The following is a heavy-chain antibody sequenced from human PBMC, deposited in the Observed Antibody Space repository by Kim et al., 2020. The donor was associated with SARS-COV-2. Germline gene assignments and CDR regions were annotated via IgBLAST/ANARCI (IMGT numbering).Heavy chain of an antibody. D-gene: IGHD3-16*02. CDR1: GGSISSYY. Sequence: SETLSLTCTVSGGSISSYYWSWIRQPPGKGLEWIGYIYYSGSTNYNPSLKSRVTISVDTSKNQFSLKLSSVTAADTAVYYCARDLRGLSLDYWGQGTLVTVSS. J-gene: IGHJ4*02. CDR3: ARDLRGLSLDY. V-gene: IGHV4-59*13. CDR2: IYYSGST.